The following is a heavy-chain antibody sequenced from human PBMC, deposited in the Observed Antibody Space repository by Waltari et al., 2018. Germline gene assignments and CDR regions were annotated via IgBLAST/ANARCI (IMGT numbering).Heavy chain of an antibody. J-gene: IGHJ4*02. Sequence: QLLLQESGPGLVKPSETLSLTCTVSGASISSVGYCWGWIRQPPGKGPEWIGTIYNSDNTYYNASLKGRVTLSVDRSKNQFSLRLDSVTAADTAIYYCGRGKDAYKIGNYWGQGILVSVSS. CDR2: IYNSDNT. V-gene: IGHV4-39*07. D-gene: IGHD1-1*01. CDR3: GRGKDAYKIGNY. CDR1: GASISSVGYC.